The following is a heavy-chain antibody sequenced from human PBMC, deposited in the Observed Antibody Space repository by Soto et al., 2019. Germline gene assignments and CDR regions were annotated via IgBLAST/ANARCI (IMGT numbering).Heavy chain of an antibody. J-gene: IGHJ6*02. Sequence: SETLSLTCSVSGDSVSSYYWSWIRQPPGKGLEWIGYIYRSGSTNDNPSLKSRVTISLDTSKNQLSLRLSSVTAADTAVYYCARDLWGYCGTDCYPLDVWGQGTTVTVSS. V-gene: IGHV4-59*02. CDR1: GDSVSSYY. D-gene: IGHD2-21*02. CDR3: ARDLWGYCGTDCYPLDV. CDR2: IYRSGST.